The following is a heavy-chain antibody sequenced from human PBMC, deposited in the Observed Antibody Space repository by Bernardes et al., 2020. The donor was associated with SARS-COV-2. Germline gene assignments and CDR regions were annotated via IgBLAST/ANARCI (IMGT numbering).Heavy chain of an antibody. V-gene: IGHV3-30*18. CDR2: ISYDGSNK. J-gene: IGHJ4*02. Sequence: GGSLRLSRAASGFTFSTYVMHWVRQAPGKGLEWVALISYDGSNKYYADSLKGRFTISRDNSKNTLYLQMNSLRAEDTAMYYCAKDFFDRDYLDYWGQGTLVTVSS. CDR3: AKDFFDRDYLDY. CDR1: GFTFSTYV. D-gene: IGHD3-3*01.